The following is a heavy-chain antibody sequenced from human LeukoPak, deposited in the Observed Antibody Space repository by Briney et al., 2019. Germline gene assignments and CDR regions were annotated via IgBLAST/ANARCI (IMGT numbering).Heavy chain of an antibody. Sequence: GSLRLLCCTAWFTFRSYYSCWGLQAPGKGLVGLVGFIGGCGSFVVYEDSVTGQFNISRDTAKNNMNLQMNSMKVEETGVYYGPRDEDYRVWGKWYDAIDFWGQGTMVTVSS. D-gene: IGHD2-8*01. CDR2: IGGCGSFV. CDR3: PRDEDYRVWGKWYDAIDF. V-gene: IGHV3-11*01. J-gene: IGHJ3*01. CDR1: WFTFRSYY.